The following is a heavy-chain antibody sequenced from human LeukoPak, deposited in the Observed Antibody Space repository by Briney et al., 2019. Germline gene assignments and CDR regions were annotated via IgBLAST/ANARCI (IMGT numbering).Heavy chain of an antibody. CDR2: IGYDGTDK. D-gene: IGHD6-13*01. V-gene: IGHV3-30*02. Sequence: GGSLRLSCAASGFTFSYYGMHWVRQAPGKGLEWVTFIGYDGTDKYYADSVKGRFTISRDNSKNTLSLHMNSLRAEDTAVYYCARDLTYNSWYYFDAWGQGTLVTVSS. CDR1: GFTFSYYG. J-gene: IGHJ4*02. CDR3: ARDLTYNSWYYFDA.